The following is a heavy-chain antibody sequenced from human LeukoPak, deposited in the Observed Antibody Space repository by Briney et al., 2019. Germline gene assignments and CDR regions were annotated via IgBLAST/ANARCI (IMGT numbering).Heavy chain of an antibody. CDR3: ARLITVVDDAFDI. CDR1: GGSFSGYY. V-gene: IGHV4-34*01. Sequence: SSETLSLTCAVYGGSFSGYYWSWIRQPPGKGLEWIGEINHSGSTNYNPSLKSRVTISVDTSKNQFSLKLSSVTAADTAVYYCARLITVVDDAFDIWGQETMVTVSS. J-gene: IGHJ3*02. D-gene: IGHD2-15*01. CDR2: INHSGST.